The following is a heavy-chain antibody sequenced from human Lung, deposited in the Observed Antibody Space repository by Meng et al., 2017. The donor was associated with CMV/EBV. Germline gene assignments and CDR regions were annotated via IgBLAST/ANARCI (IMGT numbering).Heavy chain of an antibody. V-gene: IGHV1-69*05. CDR2: IIPIFGTA. Sequence: SVXVSXXASGGTFSSYAISWVRQAPGQGLEWMGGIIPIFGTANYAQKFQGRVTITTDESTSTAYMELSSLRSEDTAVYYCARGTTSRYCSSTSCYRGAGFDSWGQGTXVTVSS. CDR1: GGTFSSYA. D-gene: IGHD2-2*02. J-gene: IGHJ5*01. CDR3: ARGTTSRYCSSTSCYRGAGFDS.